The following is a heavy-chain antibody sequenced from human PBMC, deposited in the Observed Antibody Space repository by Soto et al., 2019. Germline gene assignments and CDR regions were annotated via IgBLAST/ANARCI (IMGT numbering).Heavy chain of an antibody. CDR2: IYHSGST. Sequence: SETLSLTCAVSGGSISSGGYSWSWIRHPPGKGLEWIGYIYHSGSTYYNPSLKSRVTISVDRSKNQFSLKLSSVTAADTAVYYCARGITGSYYGMDVWGQGTTVTVS. J-gene: IGHJ6*02. CDR3: ARGITGSYYGMDV. V-gene: IGHV4-30-2*01. D-gene: IGHD3-16*01. CDR1: GGSISSGGYS.